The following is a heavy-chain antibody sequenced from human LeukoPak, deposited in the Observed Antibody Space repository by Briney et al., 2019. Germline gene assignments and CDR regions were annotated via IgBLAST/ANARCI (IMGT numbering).Heavy chain of an antibody. CDR3: ARLIPAGYCSGGSCPEPYFDY. V-gene: IGHV1-69*13. J-gene: IGHJ4*02. Sequence: ASVKVSCKASGGTFSNYAISCVRQAPGQGLEWMGGIIPIFGTANYAQKFQGRVTITADESTSTAYMELSSLRSEDTAVYYCARLIPAGYCSGGSCPEPYFDYWGQGTLVTVSS. D-gene: IGHD2-15*01. CDR2: IIPIFGTA. CDR1: GGTFSNYA.